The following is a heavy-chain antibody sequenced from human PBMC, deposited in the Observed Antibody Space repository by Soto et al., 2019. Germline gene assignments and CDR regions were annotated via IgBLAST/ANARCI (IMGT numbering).Heavy chain of an antibody. CDR1: GYTFTSYA. CDR2: INAGNGNT. V-gene: IGHV1-3*01. D-gene: IGHD3-10*01. J-gene: IGHJ6*03. CDR3: ARRDGITMVRGVIIPRNYYYMDV. Sequence: ASVKVSCKASGYTFTSYAMHWVRQAPGQRLEWMGWINAGNGNTKYSQKFQGRVTITRDTSASTAYMELSSLRSEDTAVYYCARRDGITMVRGVIIPRNYYYMDVWGKGTTVTVSS.